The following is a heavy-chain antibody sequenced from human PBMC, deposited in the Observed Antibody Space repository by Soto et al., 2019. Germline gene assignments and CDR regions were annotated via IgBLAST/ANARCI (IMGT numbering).Heavy chain of an antibody. V-gene: IGHV6-1*01. Sequence: SPTLSLTCAITGDSVSSNSAGWSWVRQSPSRGLEWLGRTYYRSKWYNDYAVSVKSRITINPDTSKNQFSLQLNSVTPEDTAVYYCARIESSSWEHFDYWGQGTLVTVSS. CDR2: TYYRSKWYN. J-gene: IGHJ4*02. D-gene: IGHD6-13*01. CDR1: GDSVSSNSAG. CDR3: ARIESSSWEHFDY.